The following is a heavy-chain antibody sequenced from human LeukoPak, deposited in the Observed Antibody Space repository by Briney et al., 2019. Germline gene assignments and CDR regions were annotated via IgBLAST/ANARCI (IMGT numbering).Heavy chain of an antibody. Sequence: LPGRSLRLSCAASGFTFSGYAMHWVRQAPGKGLEWVAVISYDGSNKYYADSVKGRFTISRDNSKNTLYLQMNSLRAEDTAVYYCARGPLRYFDWLFPYPFDYWGQGTLVTVSS. CDR3: ARGPLRYFDWLFPYPFDY. CDR2: ISYDGSNK. V-gene: IGHV3-30*04. D-gene: IGHD3-9*01. CDR1: GFTFSGYA. J-gene: IGHJ4*02.